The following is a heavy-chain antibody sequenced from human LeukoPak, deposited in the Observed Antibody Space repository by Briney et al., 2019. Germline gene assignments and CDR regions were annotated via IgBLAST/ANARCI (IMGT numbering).Heavy chain of an antibody. D-gene: IGHD6-13*01. CDR1: GGSISSSSYY. CDR2: IYYSGST. V-gene: IGHV4-39*07. CDR3: ASIPSSWYSLFDY. Sequence: PSETLSLTCTVSGGSISSSSYYWGWIRQPPGKGLEWIGSIYYSGSTYYNPSLKSRVTISVDTSKNQFSLKLSSVTAADTAVYYCASIPSSWYSLFDYWGQGTLVTVSS. J-gene: IGHJ4*02.